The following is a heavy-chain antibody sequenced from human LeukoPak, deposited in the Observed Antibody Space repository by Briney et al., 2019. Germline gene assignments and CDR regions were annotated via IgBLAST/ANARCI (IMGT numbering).Heavy chain of an antibody. V-gene: IGHV3-23*01. J-gene: IGHJ4*02. CDR1: GFTFSSYA. CDR3: VLRGGATDY. D-gene: IGHD3-16*01. Sequence: GGSLRLSCAASGFTFSSYAMSWVRQAPGKGLEWVSTISGSGGTTYYADSVKGRFTISRDNSKNTLYLQMNSLTAEDTAVYYCVLRGGATDYWGQGTLVTVSS. CDR2: ISGSGGTT.